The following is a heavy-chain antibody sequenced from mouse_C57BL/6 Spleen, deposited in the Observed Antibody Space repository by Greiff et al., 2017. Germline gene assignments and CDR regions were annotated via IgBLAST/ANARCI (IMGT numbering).Heavy chain of an antibody. D-gene: IGHD2-1*01. CDR2: INYDGSST. V-gene: IGHV5-16*01. J-gene: IGHJ2*01. CDR1: GFTFSDYY. CDR3: ARALLYYYGNFFFDY. Sequence: EVQRVESEGGLVQPGSSMKLSCTASGFTFSDYYMAWVRQVPEKGLEWVANINYDGSSTYYLDSLKSRFIISRDNAKNILYLQMSSLKSEDTATYYCARALLYYYGNFFFDYWGQGTTLTVSS.